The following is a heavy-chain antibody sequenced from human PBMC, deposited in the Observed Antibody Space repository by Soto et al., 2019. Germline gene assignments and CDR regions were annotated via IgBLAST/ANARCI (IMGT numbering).Heavy chain of an antibody. CDR1: GLTFTNYW. V-gene: IGHV3-74*01. CDR3: TTVFEY. Sequence: PGGSLRLSCAASGLTFTNYWMHWVRQVPGKGLVWVSRIDGVGAGTSYSDSVRGRFTISRDNAENMLYLQMNSLRAEDTAVYYCTTVFEYWGKGTLVTVSS. J-gene: IGHJ4*02. CDR2: IDGVGAGT.